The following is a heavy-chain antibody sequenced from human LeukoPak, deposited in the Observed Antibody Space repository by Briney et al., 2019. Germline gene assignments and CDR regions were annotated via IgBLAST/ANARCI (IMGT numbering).Heavy chain of an antibody. Sequence: SETLSLTCTVSGGSISSYYWSWIRQPPGKGLEWIGYIYYSGSTNYNPSLKSRVTISVDTSKNQFSLKLSSVTAADTAVYYCARLLRYFGWLPIDIWGQGTMVTVSS. CDR2: IYYSGST. CDR3: ARLLRYFGWLPIDI. J-gene: IGHJ3*02. V-gene: IGHV4-59*01. D-gene: IGHD3-9*01. CDR1: GGSISSYY.